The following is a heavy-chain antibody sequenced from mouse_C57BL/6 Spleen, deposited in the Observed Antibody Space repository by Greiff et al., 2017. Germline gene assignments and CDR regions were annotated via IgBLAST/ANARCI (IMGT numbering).Heavy chain of an antibody. D-gene: IGHD3-2*02. Sequence: VQLQQPGAELVKPGASVKLSCKASGYTFTSYWMQWVKQRPGQGLEWIGEIDPSDSYTNYNQKFKGKATLTVDTSSSTAYMQLSSLTSEDSAVYYCARKRDSSGYPDYWGQGTTLTVSS. J-gene: IGHJ2*01. V-gene: IGHV1-50*01. CDR1: GYTFTSYW. CDR2: IDPSDSYT. CDR3: ARKRDSSGYPDY.